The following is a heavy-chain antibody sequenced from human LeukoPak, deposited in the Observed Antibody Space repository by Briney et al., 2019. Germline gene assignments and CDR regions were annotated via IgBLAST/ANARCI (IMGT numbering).Heavy chain of an antibody. D-gene: IGHD6-6*01. V-gene: IGHV3-33*05. Sequence: GGSLRLSCAASGFTFSSYGMHWVRQAPGKGLEWVAVISYDGSNKYYADSVKGRFTISRDNSKNTLYLQMNSLRAEDTAVYYCAKWPSIAAPPDPWGQGTLVTVSS. CDR3: AKWPSIAAPPDP. CDR2: ISYDGSNK. CDR1: GFTFSSYG. J-gene: IGHJ5*02.